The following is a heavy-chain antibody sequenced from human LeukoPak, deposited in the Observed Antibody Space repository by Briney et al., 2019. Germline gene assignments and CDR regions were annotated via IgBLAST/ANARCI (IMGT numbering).Heavy chain of an antibody. J-gene: IGHJ3*02. CDR3: ARPRLEYCSGGSCFDAFDI. CDR1: GFTFSSYW. D-gene: IGHD2-15*01. V-gene: IGHV3-23*01. Sequence: GGSLRLSCAASGFTFSSYWMHWVRQAPGKGLEWVSASGSGSTTYYAASVKGRFTISRDNSKNTLFLQMNSLTAEDTAIYSCARPRLEYCSGGSCFDAFDIWGQGTMVTVSS. CDR2: SGSGSTT.